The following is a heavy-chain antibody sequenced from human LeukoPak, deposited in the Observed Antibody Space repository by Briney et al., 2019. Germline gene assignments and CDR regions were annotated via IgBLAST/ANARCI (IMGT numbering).Heavy chain of an antibody. CDR2: IYYSGST. J-gene: IGHJ4*02. CDR1: GGSISSYY. CDR3: AGEGVAGDGDY. Sequence: KASGTLSLTCTVSGGSISSYYWSWIRQPPGKGLEWIGYIYYSGSTNYNPSLKSRVTISVDTSKNQFSLKLSSVTAADTAVYYCAGEGVAGDGDYWGQGTLVXVSS. D-gene: IGHD2-15*01. V-gene: IGHV4-59*01.